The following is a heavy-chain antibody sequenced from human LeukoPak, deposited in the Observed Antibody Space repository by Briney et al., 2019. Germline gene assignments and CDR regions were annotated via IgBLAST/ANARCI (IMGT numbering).Heavy chain of an antibody. Sequence: SETLSLTCSVARYSISSGYYWAWIRQPPGKGLEWIWSIYHSGSAYYNASLKSRVTISVDTSKNQFSLELPSVTAADTAVYYCARASYDSSGYSPNYYYYYMDVWGKGTTVTVSS. CDR2: IYHSGSA. V-gene: IGHV4-38-2*02. CDR1: RYSISSGYY. CDR3: ARASYDSSGYSPNYYYYYMDV. D-gene: IGHD3-22*01. J-gene: IGHJ6*03.